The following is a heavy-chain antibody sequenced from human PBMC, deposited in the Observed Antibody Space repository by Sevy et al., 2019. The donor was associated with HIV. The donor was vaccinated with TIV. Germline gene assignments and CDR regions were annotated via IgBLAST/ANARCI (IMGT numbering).Heavy chain of an antibody. D-gene: IGHD2-15*01. CDR3: ARHAGNLVDATNNYFDY. CDR2: IYYSGNT. J-gene: IGHJ4*02. Sequence: SETLSLTCTVSGASISSSSYYWGWIRQPPGKGLEWIGSIYYSGNTYYNPSLKRRSTISVDTSKNQLSLKVSSVTAAETAVYYCARHAGNLVDATNNYFDYWGQGTLVTVSS. CDR1: GASISSSSYY. V-gene: IGHV4-39*01.